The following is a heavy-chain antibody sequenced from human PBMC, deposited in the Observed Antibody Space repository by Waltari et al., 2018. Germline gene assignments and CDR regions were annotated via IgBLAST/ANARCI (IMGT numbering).Heavy chain of an antibody. CDR2: MNEDGNKI. D-gene: IGHD6-19*01. J-gene: IGHJ4*02. CDR3: ARAGSGEYVGWGFDF. V-gene: IGHV3-7*01. CDR1: GFIFSGYW. Sequence: EVQLVESGGGSVQPGGSLRLSCAASGFIFSGYWMTWVRQAPGKGLEWVANMNEDGNKIYYMDSVKGRFTISRDNAKNSLYLQMNSLRAEDTSVYYCARAGSGEYVGWGFDFWGPGTLVTVSS.